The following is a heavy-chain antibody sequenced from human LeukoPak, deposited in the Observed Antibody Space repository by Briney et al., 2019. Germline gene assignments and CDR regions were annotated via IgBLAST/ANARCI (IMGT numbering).Heavy chain of an antibody. J-gene: IGHJ4*02. CDR2: IKSKTDGGTT. Sequence: GGSLRLSCAASGFTFSNAYMSWVRQAPGKGLEWVGRIKSKTDGGTTDYAAPVKGRFTISRDDSKNTLYLQMNSLKTEDTAVYYCTRDVPYYDILTAFQYWGQGTLVTVSS. V-gene: IGHV3-15*01. CDR1: GFTFSNAY. CDR3: TRDVPYYDILTAFQY. D-gene: IGHD3-9*01.